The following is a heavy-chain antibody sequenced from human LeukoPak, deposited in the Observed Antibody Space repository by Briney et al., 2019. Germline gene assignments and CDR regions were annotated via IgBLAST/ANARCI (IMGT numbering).Heavy chain of an antibody. CDR2: ISYDGSNK. CDR3: ARDLAYSRLDY. Sequence: GGSLRLSCAASGFTFSSYGMHWVRQAPGKGLEWVAVISYDGSNKYCADSVKGRFTISRDNSKNTLYLQMNSLRAEDTAVYYCARDLAYSRLDYWGQGMLVTVSS. V-gene: IGHV3-30*03. D-gene: IGHD5-18*01. CDR1: GFTFSSYG. J-gene: IGHJ4*02.